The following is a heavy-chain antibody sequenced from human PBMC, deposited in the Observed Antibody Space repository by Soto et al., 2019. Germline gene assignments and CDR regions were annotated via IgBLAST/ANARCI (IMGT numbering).Heavy chain of an antibody. J-gene: IGHJ4*02. CDR2: IYYSGST. D-gene: IGHD6-13*01. Sequence: KPSETLSLTCTVSGGSISSYYWSWIRQPPGKGLEWIGYIYYSGSTNYNPSLKSRVTISVDTSKNQFSLKLSSVTAADTAVYYCARAGREKTNYSSSWYWIGYWGQGTLVTVSS. CDR1: GGSISSYY. CDR3: ARAGREKTNYSSSWYWIGY. V-gene: IGHV4-59*01.